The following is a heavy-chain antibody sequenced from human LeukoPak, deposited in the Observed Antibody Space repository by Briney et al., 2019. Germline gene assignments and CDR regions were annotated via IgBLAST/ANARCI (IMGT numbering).Heavy chain of an antibody. Sequence: GGSLRLSCAASGFTVSSNYMSWVRQAPGKGLEWVSVIYSGGSTYYADSVKGRFTISRDNSKNTLYLQMNSLRAEDTAVYYCAGAAYCGGDCYSHYFDYWGQGTLVTVSS. CDR2: IYSGGST. J-gene: IGHJ4*02. V-gene: IGHV3-53*01. CDR3: AGAAYCGGDCYSHYFDY. CDR1: GFTVSSNY. D-gene: IGHD2-21*02.